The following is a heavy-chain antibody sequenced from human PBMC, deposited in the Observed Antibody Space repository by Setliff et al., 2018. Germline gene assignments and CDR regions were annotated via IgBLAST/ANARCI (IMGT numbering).Heavy chain of an antibody. D-gene: IGHD1-1*01. CDR3: ARDAGFKSRKVPFDL. CDR2: ISSSGSTI. J-gene: IGHJ2*01. V-gene: IGHV3-48*03. CDR1: GFTLSSYE. Sequence: PGGSLRLSCAASGFTLSSYEMNWVRQAPGKGLEWVSYISSSGSTIYYADSVKGRFTISRDNAKNSLYLQMNSLRAEDTAVYYCARDAGFKSRKVPFDLWGRGTLVTVSS.